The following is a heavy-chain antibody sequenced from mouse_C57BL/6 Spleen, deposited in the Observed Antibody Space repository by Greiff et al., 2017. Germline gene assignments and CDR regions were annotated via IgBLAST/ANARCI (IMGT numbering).Heavy chain of an antibody. J-gene: IGHJ1*03. CDR3: ARNKGITRYFDV. D-gene: IGHD2-4*01. CDR1: GFSLTSYG. V-gene: IGHV2-2*01. Sequence: QVQLQQSGPGLVQPSQSLSITCTVSGFSLTSYGVHWVRQSPGKGLEWLGVIWSGGSTDYNAAFISRLSISKDNSKSQVFFKMNSLQADDTAIYYWARNKGITRYFDVWGTGTTVTVSS. CDR2: IWSGGST.